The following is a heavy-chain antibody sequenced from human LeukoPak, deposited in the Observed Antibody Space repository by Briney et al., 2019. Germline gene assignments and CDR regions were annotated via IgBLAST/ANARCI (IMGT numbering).Heavy chain of an antibody. CDR3: ANYRKPQGLVY. D-gene: IGHD1-14*01. CDR2: ISSNGADT. CDR1: RFAFSTYA. V-gene: IGHV3-23*01. J-gene: IGHJ4*02. Sequence: PGGSLRLSCAVSRFAFSTYAMTWVRQAPGQGLEYVSTISSNGADTYYADSVKGRFTISRDNSKNTLYLQMTSLRVEDTAVYYCANYRKPQGLVYWGQGTLVTVSS.